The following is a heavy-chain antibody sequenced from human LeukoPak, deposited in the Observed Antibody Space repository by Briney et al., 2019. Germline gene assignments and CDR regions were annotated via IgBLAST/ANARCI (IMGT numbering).Heavy chain of an antibody. CDR2: ISSSGSTI. J-gene: IGHJ4*02. CDR3: ARGLVVAAYL. CDR1: GFTFSSYE. V-gene: IGHV3-48*03. D-gene: IGHD2-15*01. Sequence: GGSLRLSCAASGFTFSSYEMNWVRQAPGKGLKWVSYISSSGSTIYYADSVKGRFTISRDNAKNSLYLQMNSLRAEDTAVYYCARGLVVAAYLWGQGTLVTVSS.